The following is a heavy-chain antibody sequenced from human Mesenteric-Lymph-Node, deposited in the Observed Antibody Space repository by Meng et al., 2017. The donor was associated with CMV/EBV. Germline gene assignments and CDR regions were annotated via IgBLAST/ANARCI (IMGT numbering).Heavy chain of an antibody. CDR3: AGGIAAAGSRWFDP. CDR2: IIPSLGIA. CDR1: GGTFSSYT. Sequence: QVQLVQSGAEVKKPGSSVKVSCKASGGTFSSYTISWVRQAPGQGLEWMGRIIPSLGIANYAKKFQGRVTITADKSTSTAYMELSSLRSEDTAVYYCAGGIAAAGSRWFDPWGQGTLVTVSS. D-gene: IGHD6-13*01. V-gene: IGHV1-69*02. J-gene: IGHJ5*02.